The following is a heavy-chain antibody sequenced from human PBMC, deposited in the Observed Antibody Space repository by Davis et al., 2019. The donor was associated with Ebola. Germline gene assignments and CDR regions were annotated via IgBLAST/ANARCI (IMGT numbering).Heavy chain of an antibody. CDR3: ARGKSGSYNWLDP. Sequence: ASVKVSCKASGYTFTGYYMHWVRQAPGQGLEWMGWINPNSGGTNYAQTFQGSVTMTRDTSISTVYMDLGRLRPDDTAVYYCARGKSGSYNWLDPWGQGTLVTVSS. D-gene: IGHD3-10*01. J-gene: IGHJ5*02. CDR1: GYTFTGYY. V-gene: IGHV1-2*02. CDR2: INPNSGGT.